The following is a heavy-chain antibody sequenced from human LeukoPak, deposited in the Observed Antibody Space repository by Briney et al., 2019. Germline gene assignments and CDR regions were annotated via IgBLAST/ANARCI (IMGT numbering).Heavy chain of an antibody. Sequence: PGRSLRLSCAASGFTFSSYGMHWVRQAPGKGLEWVAVISNDGNDKYYADSVKGRFTISRDNSKNTLDLQMNSLRVEDTAVYYCAKDRDIVVVPEALDYWGPGTLVTVSS. CDR2: ISNDGNDK. CDR1: GFTFSSYG. V-gene: IGHV3-30*18. J-gene: IGHJ4*02. D-gene: IGHD2-2*01. CDR3: AKDRDIVVVPEALDY.